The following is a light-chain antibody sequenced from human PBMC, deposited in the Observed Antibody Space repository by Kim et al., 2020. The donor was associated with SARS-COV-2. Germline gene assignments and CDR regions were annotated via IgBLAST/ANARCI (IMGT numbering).Light chain of an antibody. CDR3: QVWDSRSYV. V-gene: IGLV3-9*01. J-gene: IGLJ1*01. CDR2: KDN. Sequence: VFLGQKARITCGGNNIGRKLVHWYQQKPGQAPVLVIYKDNNRPSGIPERFSGSNSGNAATLTISGAQAGDDADYHCQVWDSRSYVFGTGTKVTVL. CDR1: NIGRKL.